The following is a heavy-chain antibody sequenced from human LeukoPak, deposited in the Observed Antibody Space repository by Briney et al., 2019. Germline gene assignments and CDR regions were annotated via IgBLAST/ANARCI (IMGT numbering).Heavy chain of an antibody. D-gene: IGHD4-11*01. CDR2: IIPIFGTA. J-gene: IGHJ6*02. Sequence: ASVKVSCKASGGTFSSYAISWVRQAPGQGLEWMGGIIPIFGTANYAQKFQGRVTITADESTSTAYMELSSLRSEDTAVYYCARGMTTLPYYYYGIDVWGQGTTVTVSS. V-gene: IGHV1-69*13. CDR3: ARGMTTLPYYYYGIDV. CDR1: GGTFSSYA.